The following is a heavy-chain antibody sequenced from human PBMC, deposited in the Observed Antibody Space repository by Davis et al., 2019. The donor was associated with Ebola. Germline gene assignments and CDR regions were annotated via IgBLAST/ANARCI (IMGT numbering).Heavy chain of an antibody. CDR3: ASYSKSLYYYYYGLDL. Sequence: SVKVSCKVAGGTLISYAVTWVRQAPGQGLEWMGGIISPFGTINFAQKFQGRISITADKSTNTGFMELTSLRSEDTAMYFCASYSKSLYYYYYGLDLWGHGTKVTVS. CDR2: IISPFGTI. V-gene: IGHV1-69*06. D-gene: IGHD4-11*01. J-gene: IGHJ6*02. CDR1: GGTLISYA.